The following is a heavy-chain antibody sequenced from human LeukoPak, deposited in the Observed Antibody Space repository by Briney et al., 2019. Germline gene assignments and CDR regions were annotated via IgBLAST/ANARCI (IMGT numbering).Heavy chain of an antibody. D-gene: IGHD4-17*01. CDR3: AKDLHDYGDPAPLDY. CDR2: IRYDGSNK. J-gene: IGHJ4*02. Sequence: GGSLRLSCAASGFTFSSYGMHWVRQAPGKGLEWVAFIRYDGSNKYYVDSVKGRFTISRDNSKNTLYLQMTSLRAEDTAVYYCAKDLHDYGDPAPLDYWGQGTLVTVSS. CDR1: GFTFSSYG. V-gene: IGHV3-30*02.